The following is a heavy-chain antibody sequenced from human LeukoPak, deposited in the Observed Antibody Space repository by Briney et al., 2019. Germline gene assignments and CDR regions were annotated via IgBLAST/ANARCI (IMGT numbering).Heavy chain of an antibody. CDR3: ARDLYGDYSAIPDSVLSDY. D-gene: IGHD4-17*01. CDR2: IKQDGSEK. CDR1: GFTFSSYW. Sequence: GGSLRLSCAASGFTFSSYWMRWVRQAPGKGLEWVANIKQDGSEKYYVDSVKGRFTISRDNAKNSLYLQMNSLRAEDTAVYYCARDLYGDYSAIPDSVLSDYWGQGTLVTVSS. V-gene: IGHV3-7*01. J-gene: IGHJ4*02.